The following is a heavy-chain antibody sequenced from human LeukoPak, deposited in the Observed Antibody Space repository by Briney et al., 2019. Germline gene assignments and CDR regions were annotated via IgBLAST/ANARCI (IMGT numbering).Heavy chain of an antibody. CDR2: TYYRSKWYN. D-gene: IGHD2-15*01. Sequence: SQTLSLTCALSGDIVSSNSAAWHWIRQSPSRGLEWLGRTYYRSKWYNDYAASVESRITINPDISKNQFSLQLNSVTPEDTAVYYCARDVRRVVGAWGQGTLVTVSS. CDR3: ARDVRRVVGA. V-gene: IGHV6-1*01. CDR1: GDIVSSNSAA. J-gene: IGHJ5*02.